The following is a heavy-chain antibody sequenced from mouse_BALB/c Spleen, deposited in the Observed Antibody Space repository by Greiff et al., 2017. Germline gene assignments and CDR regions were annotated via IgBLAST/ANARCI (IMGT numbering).Heavy chain of an antibody. D-gene: IGHD1-1*01. CDR3: ARWDTTNYYFDY. J-gene: IGHJ2*01. CDR2: INPYNGDT. V-gene: IGHV1-20*02. CDR1: GYSFTGYF. Sequence: EVQLQQSGPELVKPGASVKISCKASGYSFTGYFMNWVMQSHGKSLEWIGRINPYNGDTFYNQKFKGKATLTVDKSSSTAHMELRSLASEDSAVYYCARWDTTNYYFDYWGQGTTLTVSS.